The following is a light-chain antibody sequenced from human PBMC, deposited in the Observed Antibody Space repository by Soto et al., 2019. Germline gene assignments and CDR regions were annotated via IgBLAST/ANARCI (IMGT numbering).Light chain of an antibody. CDR3: QQYGTSLRGT. CDR1: QNIKSNY. Sequence: ERVLTQSPGTLSLSPGERATLSCRGSQNIKSNYLAWYRQNPGQAPRLLIYGASNRAAGVPDRFSGSGSGTDFTLTITRLEPEDFAVYYCQQYGTSLRGTFGQGTKVEIK. CDR2: GAS. V-gene: IGKV3-20*01. J-gene: IGKJ1*01.